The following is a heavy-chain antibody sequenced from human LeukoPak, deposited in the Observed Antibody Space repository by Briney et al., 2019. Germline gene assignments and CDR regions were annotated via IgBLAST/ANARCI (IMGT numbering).Heavy chain of an antibody. V-gene: IGHV4-38-2*02. Sequence: TETLSLTRTVSRYDINSVYYWGWIRQPPGKGLEWIGSIYHSGSTYYNASLKSRVTISMDTSRNKFSLNLNSVTAADTAVYYCARAGGYYGSGSFLDYWGQGLLVTVSS. CDR1: RYDINSVYY. CDR2: IYHSGST. J-gene: IGHJ4*02. D-gene: IGHD3-10*01. CDR3: ARAGGYYGSGSFLDY.